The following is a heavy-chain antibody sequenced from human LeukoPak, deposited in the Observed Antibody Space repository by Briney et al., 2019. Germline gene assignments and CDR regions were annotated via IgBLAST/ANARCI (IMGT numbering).Heavy chain of an antibody. Sequence: GGSLRLSCAASGFTFSRYSMHWVRQIPGERPEWVSSISGDTTYIYYADSLKGRFTISRDNTNTSLFLQMNSLRAEDTATYFCARRGTDASFSFFDVWGQGTMVTVSS. V-gene: IGHV3-21*01. CDR2: ISGDTTYI. CDR3: ARRGTDASFSFFDV. CDR1: GFTFSRYS. D-gene: IGHD1-1*01. J-gene: IGHJ3*01.